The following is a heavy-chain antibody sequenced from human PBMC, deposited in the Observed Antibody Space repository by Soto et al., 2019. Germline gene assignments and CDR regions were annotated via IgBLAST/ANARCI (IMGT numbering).Heavy chain of an antibody. V-gene: IGHV3-66*01. CDR1: GFTVSSNY. J-gene: IGHJ4*02. CDR2: IYSGGST. D-gene: IGHD2-15*01. CDR3: ARSSMGYCSGGICYNYYFDY. Sequence: EVQLVESGGGLVQPGGSLRLSCAASGFTVSSNYISWVRQAPGKGLEWVSLIYSGGSTYYADSVKGRFTISRDNSKNTLYLQMNSLRAEDTAVYYCARSSMGYCSGGICYNYYFDYWGQGNLVNVSS.